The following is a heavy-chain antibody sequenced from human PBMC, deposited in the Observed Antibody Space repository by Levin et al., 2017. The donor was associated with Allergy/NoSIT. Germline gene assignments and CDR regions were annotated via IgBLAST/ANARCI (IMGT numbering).Heavy chain of an antibody. CDR1: GFTFDDFA. Sequence: PGGSLRLSCAASGFTFDDFAMHWVRQAPGKGLEWVSGISWNSGSKGYADSVKGRFTISRDNAKNSLYLQMNSLRAEDTALYYCAKGADGGYFDFDYWGQGTLVTVSS. D-gene: IGHD3-22*01. J-gene: IGHJ4*02. CDR3: AKGADGGYFDFDY. V-gene: IGHV3-9*01. CDR2: ISWNSGSK.